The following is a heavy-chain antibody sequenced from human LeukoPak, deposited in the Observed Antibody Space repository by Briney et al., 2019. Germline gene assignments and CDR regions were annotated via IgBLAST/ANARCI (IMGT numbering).Heavy chain of an antibody. Sequence: GGSLRLSCAASGFTFTTYAIHWVRQAPGKGLEWVAVISYDGSHKYYGDSVKGRFTISRDNSKNTLYLQMNSLRVEDTAVYHGAKAANTAISPPLFDVFDIGAKGKMVTVFS. CDR2: ISYDGSHK. CDR3: AKAANTAISPPLFDVFDI. J-gene: IGHJ3*02. V-gene: IGHV3-30*18. D-gene: IGHD5-18*01. CDR1: GFTFTTYA.